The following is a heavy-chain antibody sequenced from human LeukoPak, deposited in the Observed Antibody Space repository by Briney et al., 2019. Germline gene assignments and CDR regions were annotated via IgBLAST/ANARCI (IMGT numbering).Heavy chain of an antibody. CDR3: ASGHRSSWFDAFDI. V-gene: IGHV3-64*02. D-gene: IGHD6-13*01. J-gene: IGHJ3*02. CDR2: INDNGGTT. Sequence: GGSLRLSCAASGFTFSNYDFHWVRQAPGKGLEYVSAINDNGGTTYYADSVKRRFTISRDISKNTLFLKMGSLRDEDMAVYYCASGHRSSWFDAFDIWGQGIMVTVSS. CDR1: GFTFSNYD.